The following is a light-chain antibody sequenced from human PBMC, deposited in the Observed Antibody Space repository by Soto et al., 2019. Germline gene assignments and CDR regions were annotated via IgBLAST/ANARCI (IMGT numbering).Light chain of an antibody. CDR1: QSVSSY. J-gene: IGKJ1*01. CDR3: QRRRNGPQT. V-gene: IGKV3-11*01. CDR2: DAS. Sequence: EIVLTQSPATLSLSPGERATLSCRASQSVSSYLAWYQQKPGQAPRLLIYDASNRATGIPARFSGSGSGTDFTLTSSSLEPEDCAVYYCQRRRNGPQTFGQGTKVEIK.